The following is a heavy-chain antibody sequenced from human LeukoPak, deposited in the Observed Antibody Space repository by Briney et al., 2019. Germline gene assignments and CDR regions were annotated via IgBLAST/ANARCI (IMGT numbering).Heavy chain of an antibody. CDR3: ARTSMLRGGEFDY. V-gene: IGHV2-70*11. CDR2: IDWDDDK. CDR1: GFSLNTTKMC. Sequence: SGPTLVNPTQTLTLTCTFSGFSLNTTKMCVAWIRQPPGKALEWLARIDWDDDKYYSPSLKTRLTISRDTSKGQVVLKMTNMDPVDTATYYCARTSMLRGGEFDYWGQGILVTVSS. D-gene: IGHD3-10*01. J-gene: IGHJ4*02.